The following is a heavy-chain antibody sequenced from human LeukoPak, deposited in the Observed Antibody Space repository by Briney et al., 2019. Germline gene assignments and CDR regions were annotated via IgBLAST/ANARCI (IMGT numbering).Heavy chain of an antibody. J-gene: IGHJ4*02. Sequence: AGGSLRLSCAASGFTFSNYNMNWVRQAPGKGLEWVSYISSSSTIYYADSVKGRFIISRDNAKNSLYLQMNSLRAEDTAVYYCARGGSGWYLINWGQGTLVTVSS. CDR1: GFTFSNYN. CDR3: ARGGSGWYLIN. V-gene: IGHV3-48*01. CDR2: ISSSSTI. D-gene: IGHD6-19*01.